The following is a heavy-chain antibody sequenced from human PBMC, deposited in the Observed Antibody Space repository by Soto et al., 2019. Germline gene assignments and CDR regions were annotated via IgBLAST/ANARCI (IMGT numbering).Heavy chain of an antibody. D-gene: IGHD2-2*01. Sequence: SVKVSCKASGGTFSTSSINWVRQAPGQRPEWMGNILPIFGTADYAQKFQGRVTITADESTNTAYMELSSLRSEDTAVYYCAREGLVLVPTTVNSDYYYYAMDVWGQGTTVTVSS. J-gene: IGHJ6*02. CDR1: GGTFSTSS. CDR2: ILPIFGTA. V-gene: IGHV1-69*13. CDR3: AREGLVLVPTTVNSDYYYYAMDV.